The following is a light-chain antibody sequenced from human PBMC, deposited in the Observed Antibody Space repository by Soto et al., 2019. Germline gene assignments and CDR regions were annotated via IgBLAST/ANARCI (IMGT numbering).Light chain of an antibody. CDR3: QVWDSSTEVV. Sequence: SYELTQPLSVSVALGQTARITCGGNNIGSKNVHWYQQKPGQAPVLVIYRDSNRPSGIPERFSGSNSGNTATLTISRAQAGEEADYYCQVWDSSTEVVFGGGTKLTVL. CDR1: NIGSKN. CDR2: RDS. J-gene: IGLJ2*01. V-gene: IGLV3-9*01.